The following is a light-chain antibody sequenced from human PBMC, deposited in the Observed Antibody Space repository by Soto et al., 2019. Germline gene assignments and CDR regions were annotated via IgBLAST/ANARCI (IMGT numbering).Light chain of an antibody. CDR3: QQSYTAPLT. CDR1: QTISNF. J-gene: IGKJ4*01. CDR2: DAS. V-gene: IGKV1-39*01. Sequence: DIQMTQSPSSLSASVGDRVTITCRASQTISNFLNWYQKKPGKAPKLLIYDASTLQSGVPSRFSGGVSGTDFTLTISSLQPDDFATYYCQQSYTAPLTFGGGTKVEIK.